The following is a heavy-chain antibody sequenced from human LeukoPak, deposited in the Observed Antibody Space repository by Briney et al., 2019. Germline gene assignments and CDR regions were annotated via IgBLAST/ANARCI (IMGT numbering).Heavy chain of an antibody. CDR2: IYYSGST. CDR3: ARLNTSPSFDY. V-gene: IGHV4-59*08. J-gene: IGHJ4*02. CDR1: GGSISSYY. Sequence: PSETLSLTCTVSGGSISSYYWSWIRQSPGRGLEWIAYIYYSGSTNHNPSLRSRVTISVDTSKNQFSLKLSSVTAADTAVYYCARLNTSPSFDYWGQGTLVTVSS. D-gene: IGHD2-2*01.